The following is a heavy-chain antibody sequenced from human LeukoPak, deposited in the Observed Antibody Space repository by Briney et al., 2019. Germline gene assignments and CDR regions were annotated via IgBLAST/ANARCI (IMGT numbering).Heavy chain of an antibody. V-gene: IGHV3-7*01. Sequence: PGGSLRLSCAASGFTFSSYWMSWVRQAPGKGLEWLANIKQDGSEKYYVDSVKGRFTISRDNAKNSLYLQMNSLRAEDTAVYYCARDGVCSSTSCYTYYYYMDVWGKGTTVTVSS. J-gene: IGHJ6*03. CDR2: IKQDGSEK. D-gene: IGHD2-2*02. CDR1: GFTFSSYW. CDR3: ARDGVCSSTSCYTYYYYMDV.